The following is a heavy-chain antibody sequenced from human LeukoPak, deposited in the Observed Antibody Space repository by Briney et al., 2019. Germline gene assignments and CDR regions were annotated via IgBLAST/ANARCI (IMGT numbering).Heavy chain of an antibody. D-gene: IGHD5-12*01. Sequence: SETLSLTCTVSGYSISSGYYWGWIRQPPGKGLEWIGSIYHSGSTYYNPSLKSRVTISVDTSKNQFSLKLSSVTAADTAVYYCGRNGPRSGYDLGHFDYLGQGTLVTASS. J-gene: IGHJ4*02. CDR3: GRNGPRSGYDLGHFDY. V-gene: IGHV4-38-2*02. CDR2: IYHSGST. CDR1: GYSISSGYY.